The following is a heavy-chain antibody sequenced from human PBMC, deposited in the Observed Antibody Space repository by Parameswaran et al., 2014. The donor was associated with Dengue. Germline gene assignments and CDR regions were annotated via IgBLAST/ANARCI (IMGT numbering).Heavy chain of an antibody. CDR2: IHSGGST. D-gene: IGHD1-20*01. CDR3: ARRRPYSWNQREGMDV. J-gene: IGHJ6*02. V-gene: IGHV3-66*04. Sequence: WIRQPPGKGLEWVSVIHSGGSTYYADSVKGRFTISRDNSKNTLYLQMNSLRAEDTAVYYCARRRPYSWNQREGMDVWGQGTTVTVSS.